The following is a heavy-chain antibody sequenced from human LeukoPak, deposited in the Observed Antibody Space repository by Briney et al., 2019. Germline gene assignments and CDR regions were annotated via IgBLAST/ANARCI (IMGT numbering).Heavy chain of an antibody. D-gene: IGHD2-2*01. Sequence: ASVKVSCKASGYTFTGYYIHWVRQAPGQGLEWMGWINPNSGGTNYAQKFQGRVTMTRDTSIRTAYMELSRLRSDDTAVYYCARGLRGSPAFDYWGQGTLVTVSS. J-gene: IGHJ4*02. CDR3: ARGLRGSPAFDY. V-gene: IGHV1-2*02. CDR1: GYTFTGYY. CDR2: INPNSGGT.